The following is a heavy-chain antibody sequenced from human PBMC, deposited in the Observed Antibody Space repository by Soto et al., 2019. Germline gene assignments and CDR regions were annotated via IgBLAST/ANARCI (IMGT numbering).Heavy chain of an antibody. D-gene: IGHD3-10*01. CDR2: FDTEDGET. Sequence: ASVKVSCKVSGYTVTELSMHWVRQAPGKGLEWIGGFDTEDGETIYAQKFQGRVTMTEDTSTDTAYMELSSLRSEDTAVYYCATQIWPVYGSGSYWISDYWGQGTLVTVSS. CDR3: ATQIWPVYGSGSYWISDY. J-gene: IGHJ4*02. V-gene: IGHV1-24*01. CDR1: GYTVTELS.